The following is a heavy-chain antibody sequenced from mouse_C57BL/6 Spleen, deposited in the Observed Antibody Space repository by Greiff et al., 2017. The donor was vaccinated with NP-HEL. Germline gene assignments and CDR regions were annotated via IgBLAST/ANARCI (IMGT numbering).Heavy chain of an antibody. CDR3: AGYSNYEGDAMDY. CDR2: IYPGDGDT. D-gene: IGHD2-5*01. V-gene: IGHV1-82*01. Sequence: VQLQQSGPELVKPGASFPLSFPSSGYAFSSSWMNWVKQRPGKGLEWIGRIYPGDGDTHYNGKFKGKATLTADKSSSTAYMQLSSLTSEDSAVYFCAGYSNYEGDAMDYWGQGTSVTVSS. J-gene: IGHJ4*01. CDR1: GYAFSSSW.